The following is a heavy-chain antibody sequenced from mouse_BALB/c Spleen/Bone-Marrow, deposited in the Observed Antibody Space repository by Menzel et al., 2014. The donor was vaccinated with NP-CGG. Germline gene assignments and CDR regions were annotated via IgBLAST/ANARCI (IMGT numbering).Heavy chain of an antibody. CDR2: IRNKANGYTT. Sequence: EVEVVESGGGLVQPGGSLRLSCATSGFTFTDYYMSWVRQPPEKALEWLGFIRNKANGYTTEYSASVKGRFTISRDNSQSILYLQMDTLRADDSATYYCARDSAYYGNWRCYAMDYWGQGTSVTVSS. D-gene: IGHD2-10*01. CDR3: ARDSAYYGNWRCYAMDY. J-gene: IGHJ4*01. V-gene: IGHV7-3*02. CDR1: GFTFTDYY.